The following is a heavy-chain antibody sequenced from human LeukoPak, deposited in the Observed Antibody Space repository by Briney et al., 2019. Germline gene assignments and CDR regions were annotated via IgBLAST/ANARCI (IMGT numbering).Heavy chain of an antibody. D-gene: IGHD3-3*01. J-gene: IGHJ5*02. Sequence: GGSLRLSCAASGFTFSSYWMSWVRQAPGKGLEWVANIKQDGSEKYYVDSVKGRFTISRDNAKNSLYLQMNSLRAEDTAVYYCASQKYDFWSGHLFDPWGQGTLVTVSS. CDR1: GFTFSSYW. CDR3: ASQKYDFWSGHLFDP. V-gene: IGHV3-7*01. CDR2: IKQDGSEK.